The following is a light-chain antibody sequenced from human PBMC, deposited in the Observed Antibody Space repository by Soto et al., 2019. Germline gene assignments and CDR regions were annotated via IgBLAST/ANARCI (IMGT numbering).Light chain of an antibody. V-gene: IGKV3-15*01. J-gene: IGKJ5*01. CDR2: GAS. CDR3: QQYGSSPIT. CDR1: QSVSSN. Sequence: EIVMTQSPATLSVSPWERATLSCRASQSVSSNLAWYQQKPGQAPRLLIFGASTRATGIPARFSGSGSGTEFTLTISSLQSEDFAVYYCQQYGSSPITFGQGTRLEIK.